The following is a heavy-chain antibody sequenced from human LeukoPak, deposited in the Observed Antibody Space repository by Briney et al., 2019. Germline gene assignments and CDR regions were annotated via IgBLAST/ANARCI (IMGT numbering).Heavy chain of an antibody. D-gene: IGHD3-3*01. J-gene: IGHJ6*03. Sequence: GASVKVSCKASGYTFTGYYMHWVRQAPGQGLEWMGIINPSGGSTSYAQKFQGRVTMTRDTSTSTVYMELSSLRSEDTAVYYCAGGAITIFGVAPAPRYMDVWGKGTTVTVSS. V-gene: IGHV1-46*01. CDR1: GYTFTGYY. CDR2: INPSGGST. CDR3: AGGAITIFGVAPAPRYMDV.